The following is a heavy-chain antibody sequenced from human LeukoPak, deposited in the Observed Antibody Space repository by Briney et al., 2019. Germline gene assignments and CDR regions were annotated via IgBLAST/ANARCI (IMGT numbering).Heavy chain of an antibody. J-gene: IGHJ6*02. D-gene: IGHD2-2*01. Sequence: GGSLRLSCAASGFTFSSHGMHWVRQAPGKGLEWVAVIRNDGSRKYYGDSVQGRFTISRDNSWNTLYLQINSLRPEDTAVYYCVKDRRTEAYGMEVWGQGTTVTVSS. V-gene: IGHV3-30*18. CDR2: IRNDGSRK. CDR1: GFTFSSHG. CDR3: VKDRRTEAYGMEV.